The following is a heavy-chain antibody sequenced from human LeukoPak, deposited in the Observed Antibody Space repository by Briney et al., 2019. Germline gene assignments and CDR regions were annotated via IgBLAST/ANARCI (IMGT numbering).Heavy chain of an antibody. CDR1: GLTFSSHW. J-gene: IGHJ4*02. Sequence: PGGSLRLSCAASGLTFSSHWMHWVRQAPGKGLEWVSTISGSGISTYFADSVKGRFTISRDNSRNTLFLQMNSLRAEDTALFYCAKGDNNILTGYYNSFDSWGRGTLVTVSS. CDR2: ISGSGIST. CDR3: AKGDNNILTGYYNSFDS. D-gene: IGHD3-9*01. V-gene: IGHV3-23*01.